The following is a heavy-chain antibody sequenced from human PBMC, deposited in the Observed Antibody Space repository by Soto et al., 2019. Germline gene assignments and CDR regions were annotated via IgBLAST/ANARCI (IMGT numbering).Heavy chain of an antibody. CDR1: GGSINCEGCS. CDR3: ARDPGAARWPYYFDY. D-gene: IGHD6-6*01. Sequence: SETLSLTCTVSGGSINCEGCSWSWIRKPPGKGLEWVGDIYYTGSTYYNPSLKSRVTISVDKSKNQFSLKLSSVTAADTAVYYCARDPGAARWPYYFDYWGQGTLLTVSS. CDR2: IYYTGST. J-gene: IGHJ4*02. V-gene: IGHV4-30-2*01.